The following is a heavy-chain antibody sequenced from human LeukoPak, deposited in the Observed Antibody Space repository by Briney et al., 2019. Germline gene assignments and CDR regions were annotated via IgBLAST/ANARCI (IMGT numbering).Heavy chain of an antibody. J-gene: IGHJ4*02. D-gene: IGHD2-15*01. CDR1: GYTFTGYY. V-gene: IGHV1-2*06. Sequence: ASVKVSCKASGYTFTGYYMHWVRQAPGQGLEWMGRINPNSGGTNYAQKFQGRVTMTRDTSISTAYMGLSRLRSDDTAVYYCARVEGCSGGSCYSFDYWGQGTLVTVSS. CDR3: ARVEGCSGGSCYSFDY. CDR2: INPNSGGT.